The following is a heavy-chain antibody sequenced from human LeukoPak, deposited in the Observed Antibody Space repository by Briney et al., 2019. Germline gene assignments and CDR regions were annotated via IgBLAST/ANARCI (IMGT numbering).Heavy chain of an antibody. CDR1: GFTFSSYD. CDR3: AKDHGSSDWYYFDY. J-gene: IGHJ4*02. Sequence: PGGSLRLSCAASGFTFSSYDMTWVRQAPGRGLEWVSSIRPSGDNTYYGDSVKGRFTISRDNSKNTLYLQMNTLRADDTAVYYCAKDHGSSDWYYFDYWGQGTLVTVSS. CDR2: IRPSGDNT. V-gene: IGHV3-23*01. D-gene: IGHD6-13*01.